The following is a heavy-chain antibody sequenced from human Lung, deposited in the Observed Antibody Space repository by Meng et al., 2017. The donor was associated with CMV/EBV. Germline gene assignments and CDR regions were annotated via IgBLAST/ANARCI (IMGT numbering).Heavy chain of an antibody. V-gene: IGHV4-4*02. D-gene: IGHD6-19*01. CDR3: ASFPPPGKQWLVTDY. CDR1: GGSISSSNW. J-gene: IGHJ4*02. Sequence: QGQRRESGQGRGKPSGTLSLTCAVSGGSISSSNWWSWVRQPPGKGLEWIGEIYHSGSTNYNPSLKSRVTISVDKSKNQFSLKLSSVTAADTAVYYCASFPPPGKQWLVTDYWGQGTLVTVSS. CDR2: IYHSGST.